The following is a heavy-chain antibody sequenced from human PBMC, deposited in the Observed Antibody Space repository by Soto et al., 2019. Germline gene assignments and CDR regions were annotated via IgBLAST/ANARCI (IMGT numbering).Heavy chain of an antibody. Sequence: ASVKVSCKASGYTFTSYGISWVRQAPGQGLEWMGWISAYNGNTNYAQKLQGRVTMTTDTSTSTAYMELRSLRSDDTAVYYCATLDYGDSPPTFDYCGPGTLVTVSS. CDR2: ISAYNGNT. CDR1: GYTFTSYG. D-gene: IGHD4-17*01. V-gene: IGHV1-18*01. J-gene: IGHJ4*02. CDR3: ATLDYGDSPPTFDY.